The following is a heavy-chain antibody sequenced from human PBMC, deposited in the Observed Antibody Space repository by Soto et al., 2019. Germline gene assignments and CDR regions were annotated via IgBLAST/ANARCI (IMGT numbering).Heavy chain of an antibody. CDR1: GGTFSSYT. V-gene: IGHV1-69*02. CDR3: ARREIQGPIDY. J-gene: IGHJ4*02. D-gene: IGHD1-26*01. Sequence: SVKVSCKASGGTFSSYTFSWVRQAPGQGLEWMGRIIPMLGIANYAQKFQGRVTITADKSTSTAYMELSSLRSEDTAVYYCARREIQGPIDYWGQGTLVTVSS. CDR2: IIPMLGIA.